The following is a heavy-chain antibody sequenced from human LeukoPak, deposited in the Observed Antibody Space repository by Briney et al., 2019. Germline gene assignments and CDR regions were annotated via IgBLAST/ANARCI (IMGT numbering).Heavy chain of an antibody. J-gene: IGHJ5*02. CDR1: GLSFNDYY. D-gene: IGHD2-2*01. Sequence: PSETLSLTCAVYGLSFNDYYWTWIRQPPGKGLEWIGEINARGDTNYNPSLKSRVTISVDTSKKQFSLRLTSLIAADTALYYCARGQVPTARGYNWFDPWGQGTLVTVSS. V-gene: IGHV4-34*01. CDR3: ARGQVPTARGYNWFDP. CDR2: INARGDT.